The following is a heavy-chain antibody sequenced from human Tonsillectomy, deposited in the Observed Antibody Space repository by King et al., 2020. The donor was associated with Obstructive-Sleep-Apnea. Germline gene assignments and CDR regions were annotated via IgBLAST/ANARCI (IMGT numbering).Heavy chain of an antibody. CDR2: ISGINGNT. V-gene: IGHV1-18*04. Sequence: QLVQSGTEVKKPGASVKVSCQASGYTFTSYVISWVRQAPGQGLEWRGWISGINGNTNYAHKLKGRVTMTTDTSTTTAYMELRSRRSDDTAVYYCARDVYFYASSGYLDYWGQGTLVTVSS. D-gene: IGHD3-22*01. J-gene: IGHJ4*02. CDR3: ARDVYFYASSGYLDY. CDR1: GYTFTSYV.